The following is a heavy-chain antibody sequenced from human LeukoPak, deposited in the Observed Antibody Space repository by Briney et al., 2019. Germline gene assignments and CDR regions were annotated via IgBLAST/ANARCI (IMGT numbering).Heavy chain of an antibody. CDR3: ARGSIFGVVITY. J-gene: IGHJ4*02. CDR2: ISWNSGSI. D-gene: IGHD3-3*01. V-gene: IGHV3-9*01. CDR1: GFTFDDYA. Sequence: GGSLRLSCAASGFTFDDYAMHWVRQAPGKGLEWVSGISWNSGSIGYSDSVKGRFTISRDNAKNSLYLQMNSLRAEDTAVYYCARGSIFGVVITYWGQGTLVTVSS.